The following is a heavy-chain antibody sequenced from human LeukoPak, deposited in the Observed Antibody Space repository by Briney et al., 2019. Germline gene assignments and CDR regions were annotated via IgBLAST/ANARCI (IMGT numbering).Heavy chain of an antibody. Sequence: GSLRLSCAASGFTFSSYAMSWVRQAPGKGLEWVSAISGSGGSTYYADSVKGRFTISRDNSKNTLYLQMNSLRAEDTAVYYCAKEIVVVPAAPPDAFDIWGQGTMVTVSS. J-gene: IGHJ3*02. CDR2: ISGSGGST. CDR3: AKEIVVVPAAPPDAFDI. V-gene: IGHV3-23*01. CDR1: GFTFSSYA. D-gene: IGHD2-2*01.